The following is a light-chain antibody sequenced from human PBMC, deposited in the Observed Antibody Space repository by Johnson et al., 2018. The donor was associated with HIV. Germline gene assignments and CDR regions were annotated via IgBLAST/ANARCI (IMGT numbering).Light chain of an antibody. J-gene: IGLJ1*01. CDR1: SSNIGNNY. V-gene: IGLV1-51*01. CDR3: GTGDSSLNSGV. Sequence: QSVLTQPPSVSAAPGQKVTISCSGSSSNIGNNYVSWYQQFPGTAPKLLIYDNNKRPSGIPDRFSGSQSGTSAALGITGLQTGAEADYYCGTGDSSLNSGVFGNGTKVTV. CDR2: DNN.